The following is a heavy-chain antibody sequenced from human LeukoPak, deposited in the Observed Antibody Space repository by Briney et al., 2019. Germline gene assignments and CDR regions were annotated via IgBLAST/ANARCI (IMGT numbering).Heavy chain of an antibody. V-gene: IGHV4-39*07. CDR1: GGSISSSNYY. CDR3: ARGRRDCSSTSCYILGAFDI. D-gene: IGHD2-2*02. J-gene: IGHJ3*02. Sequence: TSETLSLTCTVSGGSISSSNYYWGWIRQPPGKGLEWIGSVYYSGSTYYNPSLKSRVTISVDTSKNQFSLKLSSVTAADTAVYYCARGRRDCSSTSCYILGAFDIWGQGTMVTVSS. CDR2: VYYSGST.